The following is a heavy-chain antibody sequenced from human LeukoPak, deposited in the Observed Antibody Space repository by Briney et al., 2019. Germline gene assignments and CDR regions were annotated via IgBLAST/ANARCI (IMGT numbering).Heavy chain of an antibody. CDR1: GGSISSGDYY. CDR2: IYYSGST. D-gene: IGHD4-23*01. CDR3: ASTTVVTGSDAFDI. V-gene: IGHV4-30-4*01. Sequence: PSQTLSHTCTVSGGSISSGDYYWSWIRQPPGKGLEWIGYIYYSGSTYYNPSLKSRVTISVDTSKNQFSLKLSSVTAADTAVYYCASTTVVTGSDAFDIWGQGTMVTVSS. J-gene: IGHJ3*02.